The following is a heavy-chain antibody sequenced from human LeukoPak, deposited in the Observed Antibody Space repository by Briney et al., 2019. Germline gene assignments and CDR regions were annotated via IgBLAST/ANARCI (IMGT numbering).Heavy chain of an antibody. V-gene: IGHV3-48*02. Sequence: GGSLRLSCAASGFTFRNYAMSWVRQAPGKGLEWVSYISSTSSTIYYADSVKGRFTISRDNARNSLYLQMNSLRDEDTAVYYCARQTIVGTTVMNFFDYWGQGTLVTVSS. D-gene: IGHD1-26*01. J-gene: IGHJ4*02. CDR1: GFTFRNYA. CDR3: ARQTIVGTTVMNFFDY. CDR2: ISSTSSTI.